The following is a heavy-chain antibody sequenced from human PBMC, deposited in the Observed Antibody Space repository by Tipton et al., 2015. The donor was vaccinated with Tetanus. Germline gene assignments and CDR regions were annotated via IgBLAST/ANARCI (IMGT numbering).Heavy chain of an antibody. CDR2: IYYSGST. CDR3: ARGGITAAGILDY. CDR1: GGSISSSY. Sequence: TLSLTCTVSGGSISSSYWNWIRQPPGKGLEWIGYIYYSGSTNYNPSLKSRVTISVDTSKNQFSLNLSSVTAADTAVYYCARGGITAAGILDYWGRGTLVTVSS. V-gene: IGHV4-59*01. D-gene: IGHD6-13*01. J-gene: IGHJ4*02.